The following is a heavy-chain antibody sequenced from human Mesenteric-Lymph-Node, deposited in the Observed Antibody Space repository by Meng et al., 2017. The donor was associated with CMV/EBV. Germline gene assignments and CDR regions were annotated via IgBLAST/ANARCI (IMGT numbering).Heavy chain of an antibody. CDR2: INPNSGGT. J-gene: IGHJ4*02. Sequence: ASVKVSCKASGYTFTGYYMRWVRQAPGQGLEWMGWINPNSGGTNYAQKFQGRVTMTRDTSISTAYMELSRLRSDDTAVYYCARVATVGATPIDYWGQGTLVTVSS. CDR1: GYTFTGYY. V-gene: IGHV1-2*02. D-gene: IGHD1-26*01. CDR3: ARVATVGATPIDY.